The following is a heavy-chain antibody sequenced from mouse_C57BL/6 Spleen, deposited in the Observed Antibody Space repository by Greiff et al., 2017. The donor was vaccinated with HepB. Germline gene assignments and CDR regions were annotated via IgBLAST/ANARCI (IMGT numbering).Heavy chain of an antibody. CDR2: ISYDGSN. J-gene: IGHJ1*03. CDR1: GYSITSGYY. CDR3: AREGVYYYGSSSFEV. D-gene: IGHD1-1*01. V-gene: IGHV3-6*01. Sequence: EVQLQESGPGLVKPSQSLSLTCSVTGYSITSGYYWNWIRQFPGNKLEWVGYISYDGSNNYNPSLKNRISITRDTSKNQFFLKLNSVTTEDTATYYCAREGVYYYGSSSFEVWGTGTTVTVSS.